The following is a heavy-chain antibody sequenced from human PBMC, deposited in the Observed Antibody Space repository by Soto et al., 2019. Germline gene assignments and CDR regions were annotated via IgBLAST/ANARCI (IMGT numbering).Heavy chain of an antibody. V-gene: IGHV1-18*04. CDR2: ISTFHGNT. CDR1: GYTLTSYG. J-gene: IGHJ4*02. Sequence: ASVKVSCTASGYTLTSYGISWVRQAPGQGLEWMGWISTFHGNTNYAQKFQGSVTMTTDTSTSTAYMELRSLTSDDTAIYYCARDTDHTPASTLDDRGQGTLVTSSS. D-gene: IGHD2-15*01. CDR3: ARDTDHTPASTLDD.